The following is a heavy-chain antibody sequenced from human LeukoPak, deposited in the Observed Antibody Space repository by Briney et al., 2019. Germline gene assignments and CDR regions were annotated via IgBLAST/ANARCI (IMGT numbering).Heavy chain of an antibody. CDR2: IYYSGST. J-gene: IGHJ4*02. CDR3: ARRNVYRSFWSGYHDY. CDR1: GGSISSSNC. Sequence: PSGTLSLTCAVSGGSISSSNCWSWVRQPPGKGLEWIGSIYYSGSTYYNPSLKSRVTISVDTSKNQFSLKLSSVTAADTAVYYCARRNVYRSFWSGYHDYWGQGTLVTVSS. V-gene: IGHV4-39*01. D-gene: IGHD3-3*01.